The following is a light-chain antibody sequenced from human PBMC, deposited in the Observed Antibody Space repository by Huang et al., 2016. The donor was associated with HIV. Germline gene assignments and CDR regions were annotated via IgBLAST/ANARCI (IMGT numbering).Light chain of an antibody. V-gene: IGKV4-1*01. CDR3: QQYDTSPWT. J-gene: IGKJ1*01. CDR2: WAS. Sequence: DIVMTQSPDSLAVSLGERATINCKSSQSVLYRSKNKNYLAWYQQKPGQPPKLVIYWASTRESGVPDRFTGSGSGTDFSLTISSLQAEDVAVYYCQQYDTSPWTFGQGTKVEIK. CDR1: QSVLYRSKNKNY.